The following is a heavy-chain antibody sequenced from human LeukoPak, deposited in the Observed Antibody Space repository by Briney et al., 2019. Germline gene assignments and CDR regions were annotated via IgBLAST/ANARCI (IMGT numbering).Heavy chain of an antibody. CDR2: IYYSGST. Sequence: PSETLSLTCTVSGGSISTYYWSWIRQPPGKGLEWIGYIYYSGSTNYNPSLKSRVTISVDTSKNQFSLRLSSVTAGDTAVYYCARRAYSSGSYYFDCWGQGTLVTVSS. CDR1: GGSISTYY. D-gene: IGHD6-19*01. CDR3: ARRAYSSGSYYFDC. V-gene: IGHV4-59*08. J-gene: IGHJ4*02.